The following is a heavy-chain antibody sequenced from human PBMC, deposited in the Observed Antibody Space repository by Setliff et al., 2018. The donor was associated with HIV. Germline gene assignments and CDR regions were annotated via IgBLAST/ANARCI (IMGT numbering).Heavy chain of an antibody. J-gene: IGHJ6*02. Sequence: PSETLSLTCTVSSGSIRSYYWSWIRQPPGKGLEWIGYIYSSGSTNYNPSLKSRVTISVDTSKNQFSLKLSSVTAADTAVYYCARDVTYYYDSGGRDYYGMDVWGQGTTVT. V-gene: IGHV4-59*01. CDR1: SGSIRSYY. CDR2: IYSSGST. D-gene: IGHD3-22*01. CDR3: ARDVTYYYDSGGRDYYGMDV.